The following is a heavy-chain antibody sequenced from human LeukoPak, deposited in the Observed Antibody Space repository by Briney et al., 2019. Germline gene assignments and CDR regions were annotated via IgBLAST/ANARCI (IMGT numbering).Heavy chain of an antibody. CDR2: INPHTGGA. D-gene: IGHD1-14*01. CDR3: ASHENQAY. Sequence: GASVKVSCKASGYTFTNYYVHWIRQAPGQGLEWMGWINPHTGGANYTQKFQGRVTMTTDTSLSTAYMELSGLTSDDTAVYYCASHENQAYWGQGTLVTVSS. CDR1: GYTFTNYY. V-gene: IGHV1-2*02. J-gene: IGHJ4*02.